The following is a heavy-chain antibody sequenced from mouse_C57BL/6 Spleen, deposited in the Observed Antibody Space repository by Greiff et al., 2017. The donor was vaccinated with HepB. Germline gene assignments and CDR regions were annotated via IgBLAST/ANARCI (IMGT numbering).Heavy chain of an antibody. CDR3: ARFYDYDGY. D-gene: IGHD2-4*01. CDR1: GYTFTSYW. J-gene: IGHJ3*01. CDR2: IDPSDSYT. Sequence: VQLQQSGAELVMPGASVKLSCKASGYTFTSYWMHWVKQRPGQGLEWIGEIDPSDSYTNYNQKFKGKSTLTVDKSSSTAYMQLSSLTSEDSAVYYCARFYDYDGYWGQGTLVTVSA. V-gene: IGHV1-69*01.